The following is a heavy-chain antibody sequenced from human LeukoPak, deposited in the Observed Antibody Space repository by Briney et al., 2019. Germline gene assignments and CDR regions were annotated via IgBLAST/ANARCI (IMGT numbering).Heavy chain of an antibody. CDR3: ARRRGVVVPAAISTRLARWYFDL. CDR1: GGSISSYY. J-gene: IGHJ2*01. V-gene: IGHV4-4*07. D-gene: IGHD2-2*01. Sequence: SETLSLTCTVSGGSISSYYWSWIRQPAGKGLEWIGRIYTSGSTNYNPSLKSRVTISVDTSKNQFSLKLSSVTAADTAVYYCARRRGVVVPAAISTRLARWYFDLWGRGTLVTVSS. CDR2: IYTSGST.